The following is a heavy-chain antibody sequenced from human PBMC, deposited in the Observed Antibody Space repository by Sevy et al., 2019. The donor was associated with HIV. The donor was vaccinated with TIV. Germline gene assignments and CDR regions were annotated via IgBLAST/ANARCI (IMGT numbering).Heavy chain of an antibody. J-gene: IGHJ5*02. D-gene: IGHD2-8*01. CDR3: TRNGGAFDNGFDP. CDR2: FSSSGSSI. Sequence: GGSLRLSSTASGFTFSSYDMSWVRQAPGKGLEWVSKFSSSGSSIYYADSVKGRFTISRDNAKNSLNLQMNSLRAEDTAVYYCTRNGGAFDNGFDPWGQGTLVTVSS. V-gene: IGHV3-48*03. CDR1: GFTFSSYD.